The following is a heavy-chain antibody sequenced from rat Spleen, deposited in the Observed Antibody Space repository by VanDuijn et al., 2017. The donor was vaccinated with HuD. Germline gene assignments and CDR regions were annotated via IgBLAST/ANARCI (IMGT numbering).Heavy chain of an antibody. D-gene: IGHD1-11*01. CDR3: ARGPKYGGWPDCFDY. CDR1: GFNFNAYW. J-gene: IGHJ2*01. V-gene: IGHV4-2*01. CDR2: VNQDSSTI. Sequence: EVKLVESGGGLVQSGRSLKLSCAASGFNFNAYWMGWVRQAPGKGLEWVGEVNQDSSTINYTPSLKDKFTISRDNAQNTLYLQMSKLGSEDTAIYYGARGPKYGGWPDCFDYWGQGVMVTVSS.